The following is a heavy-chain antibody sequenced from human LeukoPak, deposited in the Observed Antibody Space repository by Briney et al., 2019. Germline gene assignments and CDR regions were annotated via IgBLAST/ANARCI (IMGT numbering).Heavy chain of an antibody. Sequence: SGPTLVNPTETLTLTCTVSGFSLSNARMDVSWIRQPPGKALEWLGHIFSNDEKSYSTSLKSRLTISKDTSKSQVVLTMTNMDPVDTATYFCARISFGGFSPFDYWGQGTLVTVSS. J-gene: IGHJ4*02. CDR2: IFSNDEK. CDR3: ARISFGGFSPFDY. D-gene: IGHD2-15*01. CDR1: GFSLSNARMD. V-gene: IGHV2-26*01.